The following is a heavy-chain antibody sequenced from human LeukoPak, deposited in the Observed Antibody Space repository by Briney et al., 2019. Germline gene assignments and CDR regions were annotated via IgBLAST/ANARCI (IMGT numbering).Heavy chain of an antibody. CDR2: IYHSGIT. CDR1: DYSISSGYGYY. V-gene: IGHV4-38-2*02. CDR3: AALVSTRYYFDY. Sequence: SETLSLTCTVSDYSISSGYGYYWGWIRQPPGKGLEWIGNIYHSGITYYNHFNSSLKSRVTISIDTSKNQFSLRLTSVTAADTAVYFCAALVSTRYYFDYWGQGTLVTVSS. D-gene: IGHD5/OR15-5a*01. J-gene: IGHJ4*02.